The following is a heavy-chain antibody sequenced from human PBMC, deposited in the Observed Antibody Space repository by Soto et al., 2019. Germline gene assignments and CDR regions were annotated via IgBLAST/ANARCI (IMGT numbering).Heavy chain of an antibody. CDR1: GFSFSTCA. CDR2: ISASGDTT. J-gene: IGHJ4*02. D-gene: IGHD3-22*01. CDR3: AAQATGYFVPFAF. Sequence: EVQLLESGGGLVQPGGSLRLSCAASGFSFSTCAVSWVRQAPGKGLEWVSSISASGDTTHYAESVRGRFTISRDNSRNTLHLQMSSLTAEDTAIYSCAAQATGYFVPFAFWGRGTLVTVSS. V-gene: IGHV3-23*01.